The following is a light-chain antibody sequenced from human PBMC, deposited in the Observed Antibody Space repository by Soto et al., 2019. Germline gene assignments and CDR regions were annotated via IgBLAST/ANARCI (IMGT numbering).Light chain of an antibody. CDR3: ESWDSDTRV. CDR2: VEGSGNY. V-gene: IGLV4-60*03. Sequence: QLVLTQPSYASASLGSSVSLPCTLSSRHSFYDIAWHQQRPGTAPRYLMKVEGSGNYDKGSGIPERFSGSSSGADRYLTISNLRSEDEGDYYCESWDSDTRVFGGGTKLTVL. J-gene: IGLJ3*02. CDR1: SRHSFYD.